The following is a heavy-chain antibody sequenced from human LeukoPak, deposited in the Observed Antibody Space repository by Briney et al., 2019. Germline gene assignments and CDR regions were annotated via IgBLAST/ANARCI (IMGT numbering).Heavy chain of an antibody. CDR1: GGSISIYY. Sequence: KPSETLSLTCTVSGGSISIYYWTWILQPPGKGLEWIGYIDSRGSTDYNPSLKSRVTMSVDMSKNHFSLELSSVTAADTAVYFCARGPYSYDSSGAFDIWGQGTMVTVSS. CDR2: IDSRGST. V-gene: IGHV4-4*08. CDR3: ARGPYSYDSSGAFDI. J-gene: IGHJ3*02. D-gene: IGHD3-22*01.